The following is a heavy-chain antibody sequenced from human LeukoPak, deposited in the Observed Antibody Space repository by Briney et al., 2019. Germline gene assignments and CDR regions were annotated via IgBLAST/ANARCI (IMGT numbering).Heavy chain of an antibody. CDR2: INHSGST. V-gene: IGHV4-34*01. D-gene: IGHD2-2*02. CDR3: ARELGYRSSTSCYTAFDY. CDR1: GGSFSGYY. J-gene: IGHJ4*02. Sequence: PSETLSLTCAVYGGSFSGYYWSWIRQPPGKGLEWIGEINHSGSTNYNPSLKSRVTISVDTSKNQFSLKLSSVTAADTAVYYCARELGYRSSTSCYTAFDYWGQGTLVTVSP.